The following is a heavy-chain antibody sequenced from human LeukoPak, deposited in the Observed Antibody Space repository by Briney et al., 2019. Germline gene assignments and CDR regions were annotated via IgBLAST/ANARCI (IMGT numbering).Heavy chain of an antibody. CDR2: IYYSGST. CDR1: GGSISSGDYY. V-gene: IGHV4-30-4*08. D-gene: IGHD2-2*01. CDR3: AREGHCSSTSCYSGWFDP. J-gene: IGHJ5*02. Sequence: SQTLSLTCTVSGGSISSGDYYWSWIRQPPGKGLEWIGYIYYSGSTYYNPSLKSRVTISVDTSKNQFSPKLSSVTAADTAVHYCAREGHCSSTSCYSGWFDPWGQGTLVTVSS.